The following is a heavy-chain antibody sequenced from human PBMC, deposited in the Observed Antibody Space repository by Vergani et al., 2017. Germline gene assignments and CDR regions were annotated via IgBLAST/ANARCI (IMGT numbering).Heavy chain of an antibody. CDR2: INPNSGGT. J-gene: IGHJ5*02. Sequence: QVQLVQSGAEVKKPGASVKVSCKASGYPFTGYYMPWVRQAPGQGLEWMGWINPNSGGTTYAQKLQGRVNMTRDTFISTAYMELSRLRSDDTAVYYCARDGSYCGGDCYFETARNWFDPWGQGTLVTVSS. CDR1: GYPFTGYY. V-gene: IGHV1-2*02. D-gene: IGHD2-21*02. CDR3: ARDGSYCGGDCYFETARNWFDP.